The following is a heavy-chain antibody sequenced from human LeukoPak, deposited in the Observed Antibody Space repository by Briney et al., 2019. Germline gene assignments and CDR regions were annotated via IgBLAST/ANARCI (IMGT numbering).Heavy chain of an antibody. J-gene: IGHJ4*02. V-gene: IGHV3-7*01. CDR2: IKQDGSEK. Sequence: GGSLRLSCAASGFTFSSYWMSWVRQAPGKGLEWVANIKQDGSEKYYVDSVKGRFTISRDNAKNSLYLQMNSLRAEDTAVFYCARETYCSGGDCYRLGIDYWGQGTFVTVSS. D-gene: IGHD2-15*01. CDR1: GFTFSSYW. CDR3: ARETYCSGGDCYRLGIDY.